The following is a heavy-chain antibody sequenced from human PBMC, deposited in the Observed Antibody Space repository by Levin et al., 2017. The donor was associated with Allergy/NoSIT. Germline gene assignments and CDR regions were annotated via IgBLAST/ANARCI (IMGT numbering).Heavy chain of an antibody. Sequence: GGSLRLSCAASGFTFSSYGMHWVRQAPGKGLEWVAVISYDGSNKYYADSVKGRFTISRDNSKNTLYLQMNSLRAEDTAVYYCAKGSGVFRGTRKNSGRDWYFDLWGRGTLVTVSS. CDR3: AKGSGVFRGTRKNSGRDWYFDL. D-gene: IGHD1-26*01. CDR2: ISYDGSNK. V-gene: IGHV3-30*18. CDR1: GFTFSSYG. J-gene: IGHJ2*01.